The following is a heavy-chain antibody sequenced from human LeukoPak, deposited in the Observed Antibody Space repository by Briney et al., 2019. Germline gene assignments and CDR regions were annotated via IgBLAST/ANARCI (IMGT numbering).Heavy chain of an antibody. V-gene: IGHV3-48*01. J-gene: IGHJ5*02. CDR1: GFTFSSYG. CDR3: ARGVVVVAATPPWFDP. D-gene: IGHD2-15*01. Sequence: GGSLRLSCAASGFTFSSYGMNWVRQAPGKVLEWVSYISSSSSTIYYADSVKGRFTISRDNAKNSLYLQMNSLRAEDTAVYYCARGVVVVAATPPWFDPWGQGTLVTVSS. CDR2: ISSSSSTI.